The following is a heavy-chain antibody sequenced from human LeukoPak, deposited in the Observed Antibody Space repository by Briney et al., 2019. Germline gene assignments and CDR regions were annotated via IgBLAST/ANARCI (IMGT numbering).Heavy chain of an antibody. V-gene: IGHV1-69*13. J-gene: IGHJ3*02. CDR1: GYTFTSYY. CDR3: ARDRRPNYYDSSGYGAFDI. CDR2: IIPIFGTA. Sequence: ASVKVSCKASGYTFTSYYMHWVRQAPGQGLEWMGGIIPIFGTANYAQKFQGRVTITADESTSTAYMELSSLRSEDTAVYYCARDRRPNYYDSSGYGAFDIWGQGTMVTVSS. D-gene: IGHD3-22*01.